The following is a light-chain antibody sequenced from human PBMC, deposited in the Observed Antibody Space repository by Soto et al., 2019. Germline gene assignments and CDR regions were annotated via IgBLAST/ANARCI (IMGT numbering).Light chain of an antibody. CDR1: SSDVGAYQY. J-gene: IGLJ1*01. Sequence: QSVLTQPASVSGSPGQSITISCTGTSSDVGAYQYVSWYQQHPGKAPKLMIYDVSNRPSGVSNRFSGSKSGNTASLTISGLQAENEDDYYCSSYTSSSSYVFGTGTKVTVL. CDR3: SSYTSSSSYV. CDR2: DVS. V-gene: IGLV2-14*03.